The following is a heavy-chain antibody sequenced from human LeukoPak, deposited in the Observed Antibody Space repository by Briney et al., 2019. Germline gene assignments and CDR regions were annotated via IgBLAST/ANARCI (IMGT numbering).Heavy chain of an antibody. Sequence: GGSLRLSCAASGFTFTNYAMSWVRQAPGKGLEWTSAISATAGRTYYADSVKGRFTISRDNSKNTVYLQMNSLRAEDTAVYYCASGSGDGGVAQSPFDYWGQGTLVTVSS. CDR1: GFTFTNYA. D-gene: IGHD3-16*01. J-gene: IGHJ4*02. CDR3: ASGSGDGGVAQSPFDY. CDR2: ISATAGRT. V-gene: IGHV3-23*01.